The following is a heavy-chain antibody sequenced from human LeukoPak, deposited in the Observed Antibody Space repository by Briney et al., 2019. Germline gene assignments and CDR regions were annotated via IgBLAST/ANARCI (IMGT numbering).Heavy chain of an antibody. CDR2: ISSSGSTI. Sequence: QPGGSLRLSCAASGFTFSNYEMNCARQAPGKGREGVSYISSSGSTIYYADSVKGRFTISRDNAKKSLYLQMNSLRAEDTAVYSCARVGYFDQSFDYWGQGTLVTVSS. J-gene: IGHJ4*02. V-gene: IGHV3-48*03. CDR1: GFTFSNYE. CDR3: ARVGYFDQSFDY. D-gene: IGHD3-9*01.